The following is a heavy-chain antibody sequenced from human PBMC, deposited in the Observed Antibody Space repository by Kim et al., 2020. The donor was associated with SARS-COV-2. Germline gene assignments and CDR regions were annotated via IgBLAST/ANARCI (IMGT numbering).Heavy chain of an antibody. CDR1: GFTFDDYA. Sequence: GGSLRLSCAASGFTFDDYAMHWVRQAPGKGLEWVSGISWNSGSIGYADSVKGRFTISRDNAKNSLYLQMNSLRAEDTALYYCAKAYYSSSDYYFDYWGQGTLVTVSS. V-gene: IGHV3-9*01. CDR2: ISWNSGSI. CDR3: AKAYYSSSDYYFDY. J-gene: IGHJ4*02. D-gene: IGHD6-6*01.